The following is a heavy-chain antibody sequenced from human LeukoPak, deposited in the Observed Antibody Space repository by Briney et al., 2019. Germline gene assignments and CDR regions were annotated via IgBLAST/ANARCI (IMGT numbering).Heavy chain of an antibody. CDR3: AKRGVVIRGILVIGYHQEAYHYDF. D-gene: IGHD3-10*01. CDR1: GISLSNYA. CDR2: ISERGGST. V-gene: IGHV3-23*01. Sequence: GGSLRLSCVVSGISLSNYAMTWVRQAPGKGLEWVSYISERGGSTTYADSVKGRFTISRDTSLNTLYLQMNNLRAEDTAVYFCAKRGVVIRGILVIGYHQEAYHYDFWGQGVLATASS. J-gene: IGHJ4*02.